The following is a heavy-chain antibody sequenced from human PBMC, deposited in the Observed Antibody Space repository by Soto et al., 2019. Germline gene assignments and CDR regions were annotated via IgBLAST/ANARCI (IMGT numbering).Heavy chain of an antibody. J-gene: IGHJ4*02. CDR3: ARDPVGRYYGVDY. V-gene: IGHV3-33*01. CDR2: IWYDGSNK. CDR1: GFTFSSYG. D-gene: IGHD1-26*01. Sequence: GGSLRLSCAASGFTFSSYGMHWVRQAPGKGLEWVAVIWYDGSNKYYADSVKGRFTISRDNSKNTLYLQMNSLRAEDTAVYYCARDPVGRYYGVDYWGQGTLVTVSS.